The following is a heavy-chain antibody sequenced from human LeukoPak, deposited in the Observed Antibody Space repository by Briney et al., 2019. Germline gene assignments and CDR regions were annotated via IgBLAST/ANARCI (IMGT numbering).Heavy chain of an antibody. Sequence: ASVKVSCKASGYTFTSYGISWVRQAPGQGLEWMGWISAYNGNTNYAQKLQGRVTMTTDTSTSTAYMELRSLRSDDTAVYYCARLLTVVPATPFDYWGQGTLVTVSS. CDR2: ISAYNGNT. CDR3: ARLLTVVPATPFDY. D-gene: IGHD2-2*01. CDR1: GYTFTSYG. V-gene: IGHV1-18*01. J-gene: IGHJ4*02.